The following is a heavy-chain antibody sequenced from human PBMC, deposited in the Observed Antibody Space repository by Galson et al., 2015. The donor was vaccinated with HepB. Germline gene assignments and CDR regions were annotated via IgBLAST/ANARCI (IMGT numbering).Heavy chain of an antibody. J-gene: IGHJ4*02. Sequence: SLRLSCAASGFTFSNYAMSWVRQAPGKGLEWVSAISGSGGSTHYADSVKGRFTVSRDNSKNTLYLQMNSLRAEDTAVYFCAKGYSISLIVVVTQSYFDSWGQGTLVTVSS. V-gene: IGHV3-23*01. CDR1: GFTFSNYA. CDR3: AKGYSISLIVVVTQSYFDS. CDR2: ISGSGGST. D-gene: IGHD3-22*01.